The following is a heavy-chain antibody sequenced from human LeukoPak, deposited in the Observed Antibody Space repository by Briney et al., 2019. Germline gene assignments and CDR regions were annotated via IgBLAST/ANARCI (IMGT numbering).Heavy chain of an antibody. D-gene: IGHD2-15*01. CDR3: ARGLHCSGGSCYSGENWFDP. V-gene: IGHV7-4-1*02. CDR2: INTNTGNP. Sequence: ASVKVSCKASGYTFTSYAMNWVRQAPGQGLEWMGWINTNTGNPTYAQGFTGRFVFSLDTSVSTAYLQISSLKAEDTAVYYCARGLHCSGGSCYSGENWFDPWGQGTLVTVSS. J-gene: IGHJ5*02. CDR1: GYTFTSYA.